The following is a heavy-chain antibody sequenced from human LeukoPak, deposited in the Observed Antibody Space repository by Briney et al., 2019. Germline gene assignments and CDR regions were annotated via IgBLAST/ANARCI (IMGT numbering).Heavy chain of an antibody. CDR3: ARGTPGYSSV. D-gene: IGHD6-19*01. Sequence: ASVKVSFKAFGYTFTTYYVHWVRQAPGQGLEWMGIINPSGGTNYAQKFQGRVTMTRDTSTSTVYMELSSLRSEDTAVYYCARGTPGYSSVWGQGTLVTVSS. CDR2: INPSGGT. J-gene: IGHJ4*02. V-gene: IGHV1-46*01. CDR1: GYTFTTYY.